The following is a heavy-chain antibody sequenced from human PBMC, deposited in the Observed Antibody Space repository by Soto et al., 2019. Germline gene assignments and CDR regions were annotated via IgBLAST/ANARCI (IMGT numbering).Heavy chain of an antibody. CDR2: IYYRGTT. CDR3: ARDDGPRLGYTYGFRAFDI. D-gene: IGHD5-18*01. CDR1: GGSISSDNCL. V-gene: IGHV4-39*07. Sequence: SETLSLTCTVSGGSISSDNCLWGWIRQPPGKGLEWIGNIYYRGTTYYNPSLKSRVTISVDTSKNQFSLKLSSVTAADTAMYYCARDDGPRLGYTYGFRAFDIWGQGTMVTVSS. J-gene: IGHJ3*02.